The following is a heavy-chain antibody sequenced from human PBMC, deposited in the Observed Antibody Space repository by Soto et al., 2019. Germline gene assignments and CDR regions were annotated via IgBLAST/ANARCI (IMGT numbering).Heavy chain of an antibody. V-gene: IGHV3-30-3*01. CDR2: ISSDGSSK. Sequence: QVQLVESGGGVVQPGRSLRLSCAASGFTFSSYALHWVRQAPGKGLEWVAVISSDGSSKYYADSVKGRFTISRDNSKNTLSLQMNSLGAGDTAVYCCARDGPRRWSGDSVDYWGQGTLVTVSS. J-gene: IGHJ4*02. CDR3: ARDGPRRWSGDSVDY. D-gene: IGHD3-3*01. CDR1: GFTFSSYA.